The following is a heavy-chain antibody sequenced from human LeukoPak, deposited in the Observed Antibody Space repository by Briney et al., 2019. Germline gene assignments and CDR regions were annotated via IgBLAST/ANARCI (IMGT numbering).Heavy chain of an antibody. CDR3: ATESGTYSGTCFDY. D-gene: IGHD1-26*01. Sequence: GGSLRLSCAASGFTFSSYNMNWVRQAPGKGLEWVSYLSSSSNTIYYADSVKGRFTISRDNAKNSLYLQMNSLRAEDTAVYYCATESGTYSGTCFDYWGQGTLVTVSS. CDR2: LSSSSNTI. CDR1: GFTFSSYN. V-gene: IGHV3-48*01. J-gene: IGHJ4*02.